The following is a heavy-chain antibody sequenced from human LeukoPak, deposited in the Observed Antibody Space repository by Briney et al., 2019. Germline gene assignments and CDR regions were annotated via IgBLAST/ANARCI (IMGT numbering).Heavy chain of an antibody. CDR1: GGTFSSYA. CDR2: IIPIFGTA. CDR3: ARGKIVGATRSHFDY. J-gene: IGHJ4*02. Sequence: SVKVSCKASGGTFSSYAISWVRQAPGQGLEWMGGIIPIFGTANYAQKFQGRVTITADESTSTAYMELSSLRSEDTAVYCCARGKIVGATRSHFDYWGQGTLVTVSS. V-gene: IGHV1-69*13. D-gene: IGHD1-26*01.